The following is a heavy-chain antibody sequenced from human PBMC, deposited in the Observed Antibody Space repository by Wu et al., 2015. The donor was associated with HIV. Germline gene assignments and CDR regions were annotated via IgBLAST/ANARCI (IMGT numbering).Heavy chain of an antibody. CDR1: GYTFTSYD. Sequence: QVQLVQSGAEVKKPGASVKVSCKASGYTFTSYDINWVRQATGQGLEWMGWINPNSGNTGYAQKFQGRVTLTRNTSISTAYMELNRLRSDDTAVYYCARAAFYSSSWPDNWLRPWGQGTLAPSP. V-gene: IGHV1-8*01. J-gene: IGHJ5*02. CDR2: INPNSGNT. D-gene: IGHD6-13*01. CDR3: ARAAFYSSSWPDNWLRP.